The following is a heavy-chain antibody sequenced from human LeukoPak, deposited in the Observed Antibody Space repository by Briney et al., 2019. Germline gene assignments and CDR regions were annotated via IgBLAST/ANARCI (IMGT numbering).Heavy chain of an antibody. D-gene: IGHD1-7*01. CDR3: AKDRSYTWNCADS. CDR2: ISYDGSSK. Sequence: PGGSLRLSCAASGFTLSRYGMQWDRQAPGKGLEGVAVISYDGSSKYYADSAKGRFTASRDNSKNTLFLQMNSLRAEDTAVYYCAKDRSYTWNCADSWGQGTLVTVSS. J-gene: IGHJ5*01. CDR1: GFTLSRYG. V-gene: IGHV3-30*18.